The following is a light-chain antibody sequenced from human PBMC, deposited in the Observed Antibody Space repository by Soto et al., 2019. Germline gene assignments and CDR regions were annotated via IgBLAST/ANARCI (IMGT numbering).Light chain of an antibody. CDR2: GAS. J-gene: IGKJ2*01. CDR3: QQYGSSGYT. CDR1: QSVSSRY. Sequence: EIVLTQSPGTLSLSPGERATLSCRVSQSVSSRYLAWYQQKPGQAPRLLIYGASSRATDIPDRFSGSGSGTDFTLTISRLEPEDFAVYYCQQYGSSGYTFGQGTKLEIK. V-gene: IGKV3-20*01.